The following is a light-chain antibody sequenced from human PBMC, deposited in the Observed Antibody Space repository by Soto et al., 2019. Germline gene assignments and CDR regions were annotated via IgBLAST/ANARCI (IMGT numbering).Light chain of an antibody. Sequence: SYELSQPPSVSVAPGHTSKITCGGDKIGIKIVHLYKQRPGQAPVAVVFDATDRPSGIPDRISASRSGDTATLTISRVDAGDEADYYCQVWDSTAEFFVFGSGTKVTVL. CDR3: QVWDSTAEFFV. J-gene: IGLJ1*01. CDR1: KIGIKI. CDR2: DAT. V-gene: IGLV3-21*02.